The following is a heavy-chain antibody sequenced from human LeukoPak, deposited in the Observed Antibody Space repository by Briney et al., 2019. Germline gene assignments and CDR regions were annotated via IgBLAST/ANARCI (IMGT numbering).Heavy chain of an antibody. D-gene: IGHD4-17*01. J-gene: IGHJ4*02. CDR2: ICGKRGSP. V-gene: IGHV3-23*01. CDR1: QFNINKFV. CDR3: AKPESGDYEEFDY. Sequence: GGALRLSCATSQFNINKFVMTWVRQAPRRGREGVSSICGKRGSPQYADSAQGPFAISRDNSKNTLYLQMDSLGAEDTAEYYCAKPESGDYEEFDYWGQGTLVTVSS.